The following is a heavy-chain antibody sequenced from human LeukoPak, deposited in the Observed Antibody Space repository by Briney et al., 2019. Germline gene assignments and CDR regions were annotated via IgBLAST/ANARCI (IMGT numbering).Heavy chain of an antibody. V-gene: IGHV4-59*08. CDR3: ARHPGIAAAGPSDY. Sequence: PSETLSLTCSVSGGSVSSYYWSWIRQPPGKGLEWIGYMYNSGSSNYNPSLKSRVTISVDTPKNQFSLKLSSVTAADTAVYYCARHPGIAAAGPSDYWGQGTLVTVSS. CDR2: MYNSGSS. J-gene: IGHJ4*02. D-gene: IGHD6-13*01. CDR1: GGSVSSYY.